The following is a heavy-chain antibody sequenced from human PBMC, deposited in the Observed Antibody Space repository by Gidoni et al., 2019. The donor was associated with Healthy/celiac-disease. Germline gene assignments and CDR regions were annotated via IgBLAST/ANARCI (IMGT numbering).Heavy chain of an antibody. CDR1: RYSFTSYW. D-gene: IGHD3-3*01. V-gene: IGHV5-51*01. J-gene: IGHJ4*02. Sequence: EVQLVQSGAEVKNPGESLTISCTGSRYSFTSYWIGWVRQMPGKGLEWMGIIYPGDSDTRYSPSFQGQVTISADKSISTAYLQWSSLKASDTAMYHCARSAPGGYDFWSGYFQNWGQGTLVTVSS. CDR3: ARSAPGGYDFWSGYFQN. CDR2: IYPGDSDT.